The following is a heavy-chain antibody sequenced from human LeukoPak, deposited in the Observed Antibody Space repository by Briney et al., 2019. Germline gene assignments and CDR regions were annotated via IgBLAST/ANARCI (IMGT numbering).Heavy chain of an antibody. Sequence: SETLTLPCTVSGGSISSSSYYWVWIRQPPGKGLEWIGSIYYSGSTYYNPSLKCRVTISVDTSKHQFSLKLSSVTAADTAVYYCARASLRRYCSSTSCYKDPNWFDPWGQGTLVTVSS. J-gene: IGHJ5*02. CDR2: IYYSGST. D-gene: IGHD2-2*02. CDR3: ARASLRRYCSSTSCYKDPNWFDP. CDR1: GGSISSSSYY. V-gene: IGHV4-39*07.